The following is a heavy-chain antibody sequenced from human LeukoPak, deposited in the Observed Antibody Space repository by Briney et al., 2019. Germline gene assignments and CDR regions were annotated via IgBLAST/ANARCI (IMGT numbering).Heavy chain of an antibody. CDR1: GFTFSSSA. J-gene: IGHJ3*02. D-gene: IGHD1-1*01. Sequence: GGSLRLSCAASGFTFSSSAMSWVRQAPGKGLEWVSTISGSDSSTHYADSVKGRFTISRDNSKNTLYLQMNSLRAEDTAVYYCAREERYDAFDIWGQGTMVTVSS. V-gene: IGHV3-23*01. CDR2: ISGSDSST. CDR3: AREERYDAFDI.